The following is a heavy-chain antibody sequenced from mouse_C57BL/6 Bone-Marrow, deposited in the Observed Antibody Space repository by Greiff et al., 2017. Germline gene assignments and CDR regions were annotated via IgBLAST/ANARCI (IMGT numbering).Heavy chain of an antibody. CDR1: GYKFTGYW. J-gene: IGHJ1*03. D-gene: IGHD2-5*01. V-gene: IGHV1-9*01. CDR2: ILPGSGST. Sequence: LQESGAELMKPGASVKLSCKATGYKFTGYWIEWVKQRPGHGLEWIGEILPGSGSTKYNEKFKGKATFTADTSSHTSYMQRSSLTTVDSAIYYCAHSIYFYWYFDVWGTGTTVTVSS. CDR3: AHSIYFYWYFDV.